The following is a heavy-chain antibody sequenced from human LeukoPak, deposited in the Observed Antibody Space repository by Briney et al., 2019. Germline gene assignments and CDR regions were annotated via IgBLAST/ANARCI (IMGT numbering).Heavy chain of an antibody. CDR2: ISGSGGST. V-gene: IGHV3-23*01. CDR3: AKDLTRRTYYYDSSSTGNVQPRIGYWYFDL. Sequence: PGGSLRLSCAASGFTFSSYAMSWVRQAPGKGLEWVSAISGSGGSTYYADSVKGRFTISRDNSKNTLYLQMNSLRAEDTAVYYCAKDLTRRTYYYDSSSTGNVQPRIGYWYFDLWGRGTLVTVSS. J-gene: IGHJ2*01. CDR1: GFTFSSYA. D-gene: IGHD3-22*01.